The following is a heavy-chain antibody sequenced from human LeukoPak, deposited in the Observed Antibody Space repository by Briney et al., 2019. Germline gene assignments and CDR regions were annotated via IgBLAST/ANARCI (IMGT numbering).Heavy chain of an antibody. CDR2: ISSSSGHI. CDR3: ARDLSYCAGDCRGS. CDR1: GFTFSDYS. D-gene: IGHD2-21*01. V-gene: IGHV3-21*01. J-gene: IGHJ5*02. Sequence: PGGSLRLSCAASGFTFSDYSMKWVRQAPGKGLEWVSSISSSSGHIYYADSVRGRFTISKDNSKSSLYLQMNSLRAEDTAVYYCARDLSYCAGDCRGSWGQGTLVTVSS.